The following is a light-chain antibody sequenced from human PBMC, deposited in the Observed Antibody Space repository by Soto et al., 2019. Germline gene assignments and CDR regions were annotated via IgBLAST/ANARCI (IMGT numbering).Light chain of an antibody. V-gene: IGKV3-11*01. CDR3: QQRSNWLT. J-gene: IGKJ4*01. Sequence: EIVLTQSPATLSLSPGERATLSCRASQSVSSYLAWYQQKPGQAPRLLIYDASNRATGIPARFSGSGSGTDVTLTISSLEPADFAVYYCQQRSNWLTFGGGTKVEIK. CDR1: QSVSSY. CDR2: DAS.